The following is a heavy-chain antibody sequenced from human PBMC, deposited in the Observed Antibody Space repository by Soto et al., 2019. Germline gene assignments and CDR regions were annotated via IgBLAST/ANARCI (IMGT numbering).Heavy chain of an antibody. CDR2: IYYSGST. Sequence: PSETLSLTCTVSGGSISSYYWSWIRQPPGKGLEWIGYIYYSGSTNYNPSLKSRVTISVDTSKNQFSLKLSSVTAADTAVYYCARDDRDSSSWYWSGYFDYWGQGTLVTVSS. J-gene: IGHJ4*02. CDR3: ARDDRDSSSWYWSGYFDY. CDR1: GGSISSYY. V-gene: IGHV4-59*01. D-gene: IGHD6-13*01.